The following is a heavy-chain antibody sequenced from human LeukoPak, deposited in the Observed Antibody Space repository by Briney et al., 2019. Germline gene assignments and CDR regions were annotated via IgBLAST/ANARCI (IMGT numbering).Heavy chain of an antibody. CDR1: GGSISSYY. CDR3: ARHEAQDFDY. V-gene: IGHV4-59*08. J-gene: IGHJ4*02. Sequence: SETLSLTCTVSGGSISSYYWSWIRQPPGKGLEWIGYICYSGSTNYNPSLKSRVIISVDTSKNQFSLKLTSVTATDTAVYYCARHEAQDFDYWGQGTLVTVSS. CDR2: ICYSGST.